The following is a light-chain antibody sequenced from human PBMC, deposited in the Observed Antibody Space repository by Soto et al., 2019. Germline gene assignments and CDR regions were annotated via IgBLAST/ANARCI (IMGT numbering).Light chain of an antibody. V-gene: IGLV1-40*01. CDR1: NSNIGAGYE. J-gene: IGLJ2*01. CDR2: DSI. CDR3: QSYDSSLSGAI. Sequence: QSVLTQPPLVSGAPGQRITFSCTGSNSNIGAGYEVHWYQQLPGTAPKLLIYDSINRPSGVPDRFSGSKSGTSASLAITGLQAGDEADYYCQSYDSSLSGAIFGGGTKVTVL.